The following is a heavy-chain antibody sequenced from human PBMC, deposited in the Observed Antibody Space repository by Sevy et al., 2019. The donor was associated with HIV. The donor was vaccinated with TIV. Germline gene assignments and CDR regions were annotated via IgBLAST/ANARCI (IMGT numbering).Heavy chain of an antibody. Sequence: GGSLRHSCAVSGFTFSSHWMFWVRQAPGKGLVWVSHINSHGTITNYADSVKGRFAISRDNTKNTIYLQMNSLRAEDTAVYYCARGQLLQFLEWPSYGLDVWGQGTTVTVSS. CDR1: GFTFSSHW. D-gene: IGHD3-3*01. J-gene: IGHJ6*02. CDR2: INSHGTIT. V-gene: IGHV3-74*01. CDR3: ARGQLLQFLEWPSYGLDV.